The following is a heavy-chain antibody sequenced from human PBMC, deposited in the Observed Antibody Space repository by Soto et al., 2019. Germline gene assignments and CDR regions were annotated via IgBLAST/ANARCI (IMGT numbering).Heavy chain of an antibody. Sequence: QVQLQESGPGLMKPSETLSLTCPASGGSISSYYWSWIRQPPGKGLEWIGYIYYSGSTNYNPSLKSRVTISGDTSKNRFCLKLSSVTAADTAVYYWARSSPSLNMLRGVTHLGVWGEGTTVTVSS. V-gene: IGHV4-59*01. J-gene: IGHJ6*04. CDR1: GGSISSYY. CDR3: ARSSPSLNMLRGVTHLGV. CDR2: IYYSGST. D-gene: IGHD3-10*01.